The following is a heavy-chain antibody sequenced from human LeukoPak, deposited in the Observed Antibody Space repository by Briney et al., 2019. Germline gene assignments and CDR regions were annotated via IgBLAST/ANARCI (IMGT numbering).Heavy chain of an antibody. D-gene: IGHD5-24*01. CDR2: ISGSGGST. CDR3: AKGGRWLQFWPDAFDI. Sequence: GGSLRLSCAASGFTFSSYAMSWVRQAPGKGLEWVSAISGSGGSTYYADSVKGRFTISRDYSKNTLYLQMNSLRAEDTAVYYCAKGGRWLQFWPDAFDIWGQGTMVTVSS. CDR1: GFTFSSYA. V-gene: IGHV3-23*01. J-gene: IGHJ3*02.